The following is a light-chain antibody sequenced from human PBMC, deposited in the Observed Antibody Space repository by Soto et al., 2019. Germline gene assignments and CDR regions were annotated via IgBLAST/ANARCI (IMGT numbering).Light chain of an antibody. CDR3: TSYTAFSTDIL. CDR2: QVT. CDR1: SSDVGNYNF. J-gene: IGLJ2*01. V-gene: IGLV2-14*01. Sequence: QSALTQPASVSGSPRQSITISCTGTSSDVGNYNFVSWYQHHAGTAPKLIIYQVTNRPSGVSDRFSGSKSGDTASLTISGLQAEDEADYYCTSYTAFSTDILFGGGTKLTVL.